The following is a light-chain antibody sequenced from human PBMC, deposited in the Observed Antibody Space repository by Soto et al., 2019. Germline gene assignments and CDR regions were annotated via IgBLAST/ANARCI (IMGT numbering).Light chain of an antibody. J-gene: IGKJ1*01. Sequence: EIVLPQSPGTLSLSPGERATLSCRASQSISSSYLTWYQQKPGQAPRLLICGASSRATAIPDGFRGGGSGTDFTLTISRLEPKYCAVSYCQQYGSSPKTFGQGTKVDIK. V-gene: IGKV3-20*01. CDR2: GAS. CDR3: QQYGSSPKT. CDR1: QSISSSY.